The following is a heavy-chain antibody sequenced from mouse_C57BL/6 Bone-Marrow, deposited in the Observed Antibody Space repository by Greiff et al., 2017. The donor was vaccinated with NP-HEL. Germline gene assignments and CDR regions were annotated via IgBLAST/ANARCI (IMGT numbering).Heavy chain of an antibody. V-gene: IGHV1-20*01. J-gene: IGHJ3*01. CDR2: INPYNGDT. D-gene: IGHD1-3*01. CDR1: GYSFTGYF. Sequence: VQLQQSGPELVKPGDSVKISCKASGYSFTGYFMNWVMQSHGKSLEWIGRINPYNGDTFYNQKFKGKATLTVDKSSSTAHMELRSLTSEDSAVYYCARRSGNHPFAYWGQGTLVTVSA. CDR3: ARRSGNHPFAY.